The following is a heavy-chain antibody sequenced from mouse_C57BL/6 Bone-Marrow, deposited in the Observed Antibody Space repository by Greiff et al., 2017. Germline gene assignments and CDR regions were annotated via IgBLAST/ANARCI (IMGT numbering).Heavy chain of an antibody. CDR2: ISSGSSTI. CDR1: GFTFSDYG. CDR3: ASAYAMDY. V-gene: IGHV5-17*01. Sequence: DVKLVESGGGLVKPGGSLKLSCAASGFTFSDYGMHWVRQAPEKRLEWVAYISSGSSTIYYADTVKGRFTISRDNAKNTLFLQMTSLGSEDTAMYYCASAYAMDYWGQGTSVTVSS. J-gene: IGHJ4*01.